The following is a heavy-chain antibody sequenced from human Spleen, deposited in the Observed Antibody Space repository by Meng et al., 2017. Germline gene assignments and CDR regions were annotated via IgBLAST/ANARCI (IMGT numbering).Heavy chain of an antibody. V-gene: IGHV1-2*06. CDR1: GYPFTAYY. CDR3: ATRGNPYLNC. CDR2: IIPNSGDT. Sequence: QVQRVQSGAEVKEPGASVKVSCKPSGYPFTAYYIHWVRQAPGQGLEWMGHIIPNSGDTLYAPKFQGRVSMTADTSTRTAYMELRSLRSDDTAVYYCATRGNPYLNCWGQGTLVTVSS. J-gene: IGHJ4*02.